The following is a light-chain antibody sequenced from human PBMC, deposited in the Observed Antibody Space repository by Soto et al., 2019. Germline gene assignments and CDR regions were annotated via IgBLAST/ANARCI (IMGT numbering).Light chain of an antibody. Sequence: EIVMTQSPATLSLSPGERATLSCRASQSVSSSYLSWYQQKPGPAPRLLIYGASTSATGIPARFSGSGSRKDFTLTISSLQPEDFAVYYCQQDYNSYTFDQGTKLEIK. CDR1: QSVSSSY. V-gene: IGKV3D-7*01. CDR2: GAS. CDR3: QQDYNSYT. J-gene: IGKJ2*01.